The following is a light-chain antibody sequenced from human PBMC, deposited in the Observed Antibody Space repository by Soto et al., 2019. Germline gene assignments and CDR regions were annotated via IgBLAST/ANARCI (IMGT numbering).Light chain of an antibody. Sequence: IQMTQSPSTLSAFVGDRVTITCRASQSISGWLAWYQQKPGKAPKLLIYKASSLESGVPSRFSGSGSGTEFTLTISSLQPDDFATYYCQHYNSYSDAFGQGTKVDIK. J-gene: IGKJ1*01. V-gene: IGKV1-5*03. CDR1: QSISGW. CDR3: QHYNSYSDA. CDR2: KAS.